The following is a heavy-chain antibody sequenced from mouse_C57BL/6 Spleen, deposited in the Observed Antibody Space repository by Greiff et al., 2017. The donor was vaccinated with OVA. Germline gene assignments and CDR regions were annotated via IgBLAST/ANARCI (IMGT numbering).Heavy chain of an antibody. Sequence: VQLQQPGAELVKPGASVKLSCKASGYTFTSYWMPWVKQRPEQGLEWIGRIDPEDGDTEYAAKFQGKATMTADTSSNTAYLQLSSLTSEDTAVYYCTPPGSSGYATWGQGTTLTVSS. CDR3: TPPGSSGYAT. D-gene: IGHD3-2*02. CDR1: GYTFTSYW. CDR2: IDPEDGDT. V-gene: IGHV14-1*01. J-gene: IGHJ2*01.